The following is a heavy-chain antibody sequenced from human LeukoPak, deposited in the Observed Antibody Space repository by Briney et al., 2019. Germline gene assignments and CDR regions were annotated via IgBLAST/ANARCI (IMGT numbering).Heavy chain of an antibody. V-gene: IGHV1-8*01. D-gene: IGHD6-6*01. Sequence: DSVRVSFKASGYTFTSYDINRVRQATGRGLEWMGWMNPHCGNTGYAQKFQGRVTMTRNTSISTAYMQLSSLRSEDTAVYYCARGLIAARHYYYYYMDVWGKGTTDTVSS. CDR3: ARGLIAARHYYYYYMDV. J-gene: IGHJ6*03. CDR1: GYTFTSYD. CDR2: MNPHCGNT.